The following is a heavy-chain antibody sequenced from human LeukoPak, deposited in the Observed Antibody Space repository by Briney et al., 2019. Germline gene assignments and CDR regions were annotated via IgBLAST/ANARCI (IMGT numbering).Heavy chain of an antibody. V-gene: IGHV3-23*01. CDR2: ISISGDTT. J-gene: IGHJ4*02. CDR3: ANEIRPNDY. D-gene: IGHD4-17*01. Sequence: GGSLRLSCAASEFTFSNYVMNWVRQAPGKGLEWVSAISISGDTTYYADAVKGRFTISRDNSKNTMYLQMNSLRAEDTAVYYCANEIRPNDYWGQGTLVTVSS. CDR1: EFTFSNYV.